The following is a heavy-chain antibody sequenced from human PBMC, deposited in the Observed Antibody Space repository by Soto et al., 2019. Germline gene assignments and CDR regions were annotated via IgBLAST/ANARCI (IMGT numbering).Heavy chain of an antibody. CDR1: VFTFSNFA. V-gene: IGHV3-30-3*01. CDR2: MSYDGSNK. CDR3: ATYFDDQTGLYHFGMAV. D-gene: IGHD3-22*01. J-gene: IGHJ6*02. Sequence: VGSLRLSCASSVFTFSNFAMHCVRQSPGKGLEWVAVMSYDGSNKYHADSVTGHFTISRDNSRNTLYLQMNSLKTDDTAVYFCATYFDDQTGLYHFGMAVWGQRTRVNFXS.